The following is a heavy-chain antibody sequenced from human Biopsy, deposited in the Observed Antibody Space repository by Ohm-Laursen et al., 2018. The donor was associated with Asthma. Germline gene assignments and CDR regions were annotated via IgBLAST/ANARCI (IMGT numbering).Heavy chain of an antibody. V-gene: IGHV4-61*09. CDR1: GGSFRSGGFY. CDR2: IYVSGNT. J-gene: IGHJ4*02. Sequence: TLSLTCTVSGGSFRSGGFYWTWIRQPAGKGLEWIGHIYVSGNTDYNPSLKGRVTMSVDPSKRQFSLSLRSVTATDTAVYSCARAKTPQGIVDFWGRGTLVTVSS. D-gene: IGHD3-3*02. CDR3: ARAKTPQGIVDF.